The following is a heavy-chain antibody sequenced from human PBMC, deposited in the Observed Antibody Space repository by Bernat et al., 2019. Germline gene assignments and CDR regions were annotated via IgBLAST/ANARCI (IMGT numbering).Heavy chain of an antibody. CDR2: IYPGDSDT. D-gene: IGHD1-14*01. CDR3: ARLKTFYNPVDY. V-gene: IGHV5-51*01. Sequence: EVQLVQSGTEVKKPGESLKISCKGSGYTFSNYWIAWVRQMPGKGVEWMGIIYPGDSDTRYSPSFQGQVTISADKSISTAYLQGSGLQASDTARYDGARLKTFYNPVDYWGQGTLVTVSS. J-gene: IGHJ4*02. CDR1: GYTFSNYW.